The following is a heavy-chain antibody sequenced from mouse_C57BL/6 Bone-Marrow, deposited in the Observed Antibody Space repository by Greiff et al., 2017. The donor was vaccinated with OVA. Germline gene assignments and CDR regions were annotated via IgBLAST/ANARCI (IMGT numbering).Heavy chain of an antibody. J-gene: IGHJ2*01. CDR3: AREGYYDYFDY. CDR1: GYTFTSYW. D-gene: IGHD2-3*01. CDR2: IDPSDSYT. V-gene: IGHV1-59*01. Sequence: VQLQQPGAELVRPGPSVKLSCKASGYTFTSYWMHWVKQRPGQGLEWIGVIDPSDSYTNYNQKFKGKATLTVDTSSSTAYMQLSSLTSEDSAVYYCAREGYYDYFDYWGQGTTLTVSS.